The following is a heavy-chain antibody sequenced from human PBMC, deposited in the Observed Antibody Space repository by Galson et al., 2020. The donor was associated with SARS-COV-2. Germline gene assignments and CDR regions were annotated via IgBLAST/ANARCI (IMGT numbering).Heavy chain of an antibody. V-gene: IGHV3-74*01. J-gene: IGHJ6*03. Sequence: GESLKISCAASGFTFSSYWMHWVRQAPGKGLVWVSRINSDGSSTSYADSVKGRFTISRDNAKNTLYLQMNSLRAEDTAVYYCATGPHYYYYYYYMDVWGKGTTVTVSS. CDR2: INSDGSST. CDR3: ATGPHYYYYYYYMDV. D-gene: IGHD3-10*01. CDR1: GFTFSSYW.